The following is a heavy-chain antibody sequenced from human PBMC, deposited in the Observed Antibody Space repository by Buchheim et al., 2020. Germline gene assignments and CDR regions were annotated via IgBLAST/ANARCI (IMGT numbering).Heavy chain of an antibody. CDR1: GFTFSGSA. CDR2: VRSKPNNYAT. Sequence: EVQLVESGGGLVQPGGSLKLSCAASGFTFSGSAIHWVRQASGKGLEWVGHVRSKPNNYATVYAASVKDRFTISRDDSEKMAFLQMDSLKTEDTAVYYCSRTVYDSSRGFFDSWGQGAL. CDR3: SRTVYDSSRGFFDS. D-gene: IGHD3-22*01. J-gene: IGHJ4*02. V-gene: IGHV3-73*02.